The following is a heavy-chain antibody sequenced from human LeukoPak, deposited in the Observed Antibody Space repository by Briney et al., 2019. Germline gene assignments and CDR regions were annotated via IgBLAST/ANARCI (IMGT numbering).Heavy chain of an antibody. CDR3: LSPIAAADSVDY. Sequence: PGGSLRLSCAASGFTFSSYATHWVRQAPGKGLEWVAVISYDGSSKYYADSVKGRFTISRDNSKNTLYLQMNSLRAEDTAVYYCLSPIAAADSVDYWGQGTLVTVSS. CDR2: ISYDGSSK. V-gene: IGHV3-30-3*01. J-gene: IGHJ4*02. D-gene: IGHD6-13*01. CDR1: GFTFSSYA.